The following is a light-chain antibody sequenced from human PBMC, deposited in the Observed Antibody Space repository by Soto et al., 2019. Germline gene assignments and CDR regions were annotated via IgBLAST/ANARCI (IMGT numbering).Light chain of an antibody. CDR3: LQDYNYPLT. CDR1: QDIGDD. CDR2: VAS. Sequence: AIQMTQSPSSVSASVGDRVTITCRASQDIGDDLGWYQQKPGKVPKLLIYVASSLQSGVQSRFSGSRSGTDFPLTIRSLQPEDSATYYCLQDYNYPLTFGGGTKVEIK. J-gene: IGKJ4*01. V-gene: IGKV1-6*02.